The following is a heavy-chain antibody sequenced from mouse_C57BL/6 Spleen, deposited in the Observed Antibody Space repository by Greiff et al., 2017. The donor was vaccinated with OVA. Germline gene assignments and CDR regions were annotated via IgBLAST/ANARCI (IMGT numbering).Heavy chain of an antibody. CDR3: ARGKDDYGAWFAY. CDR1: GYTFTSYW. Sequence: VQLQQPGAELVKPGASVKLSCKASGYTFTSYWMHWVKQRPGQGLEWIGMIHPNSGSTNYNEKFKSKATLTVDKSSSTAYMQLSSLTSEDSAVYYCARGKDDYGAWFAYWGQGTLVTVSA. V-gene: IGHV1-64*01. J-gene: IGHJ3*01. D-gene: IGHD2-4*01. CDR2: IHPNSGST.